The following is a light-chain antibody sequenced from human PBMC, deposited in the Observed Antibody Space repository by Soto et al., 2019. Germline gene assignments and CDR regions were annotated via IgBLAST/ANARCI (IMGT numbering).Light chain of an antibody. CDR1: QTVRSDY. J-gene: IGKJ1*01. CDR2: EAS. CDR3: QHYGNSLWT. Sequence: EIVLTQSPATLSVSPGESATLSCRASQTVRSDYLAWYRQSPGQPPRLLLFEASNRAPGIPDRFSGSGSGTDFTLTISRLEPEDFAIYYCQHYGNSLWTFGQGTKVDIK. V-gene: IGKV3-20*01.